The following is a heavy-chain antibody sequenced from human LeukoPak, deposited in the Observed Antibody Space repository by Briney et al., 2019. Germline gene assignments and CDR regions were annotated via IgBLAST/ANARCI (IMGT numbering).Heavy chain of an antibody. Sequence: GGSLRLSCAASGFTFSSYGMHWVRQAPGKGLEWVAVISYDGSNKYYADSVKGRFTISRDNSKNTLYLQMNSLRAEDTAVYYCARGGGVVVPAAAIDYWCQGTLVTVSS. J-gene: IGHJ4*02. CDR1: GFTFSSYG. V-gene: IGHV3-30*05. CDR3: ARGGGVVVPAAAIDY. D-gene: IGHD2-2*01. CDR2: ISYDGSNK.